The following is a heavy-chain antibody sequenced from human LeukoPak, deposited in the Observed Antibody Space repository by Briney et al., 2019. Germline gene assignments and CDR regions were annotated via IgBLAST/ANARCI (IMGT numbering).Heavy chain of an antibody. CDR2: INPSGGST. CDR1: GYTFTSYY. Sequence: ASVKVSCKASGYTFTSYYMHWVRQAPGQGLEWMGIINPSGGSTSYAQKFQGRVTMTRDMSTSTVYMELSSLRSEDTAAYYCARAQGNFGSGSYYNPGDYWGQGTLVTVSS. V-gene: IGHV1-46*01. D-gene: IGHD3-10*01. J-gene: IGHJ4*02. CDR3: ARAQGNFGSGSYYNPGDY.